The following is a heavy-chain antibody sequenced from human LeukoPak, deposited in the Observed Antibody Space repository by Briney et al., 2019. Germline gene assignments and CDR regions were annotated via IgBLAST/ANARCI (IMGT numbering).Heavy chain of an antibody. J-gene: IGHJ4*02. Sequence: GGSLRLSCAASGFTFSSYAMSWVRQAPRKGLEWVSAISGSGGSTYYADSVKGRFTISRDNSKNTLYLQMNSLRAEDTAVYYCAKLTGYSYGFFDYWGQGTLVTVSS. V-gene: IGHV3-23*01. D-gene: IGHD5-18*01. CDR1: GFTFSSYA. CDR2: ISGSGGST. CDR3: AKLTGYSYGFFDY.